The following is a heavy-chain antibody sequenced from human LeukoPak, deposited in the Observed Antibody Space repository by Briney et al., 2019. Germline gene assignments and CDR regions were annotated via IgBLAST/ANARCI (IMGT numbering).Heavy chain of an antibody. D-gene: IGHD2-2*01. J-gene: IGHJ4*02. V-gene: IGHV3-49*04. CDR2: IRSKAYGGTT. CDR1: GFTFGDYA. CDR3: TRGSRSSPKIYYFDY. Sequence: PGRSLRLSCTASGFTFGDYAMSWVRQAPGKGLEWVGFIRSKAYGGTTEYAASVKGRFTISRDDSKSIAYLQMNSLKTEDTAVYYCTRGSRSSPKIYYFDYWGQGTLVTVSS.